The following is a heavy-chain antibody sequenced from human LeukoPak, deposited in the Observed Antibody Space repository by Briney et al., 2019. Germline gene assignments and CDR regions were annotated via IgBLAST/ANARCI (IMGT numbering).Heavy chain of an antibody. D-gene: IGHD3-3*01. Sequence: PSETLSLTCAVSGGSISSSSYYWGWIRQPPGKELEWIGSIYYSGSTYYNPSLKSRVTISVDTSKNQFSLKLSSVTAADTAVYYCARGAFLEWFNWFDPWGQGTLVTVSS. CDR1: GGSISSSSYY. CDR3: ARGAFLEWFNWFDP. CDR2: IYYSGST. J-gene: IGHJ5*02. V-gene: IGHV4-39*07.